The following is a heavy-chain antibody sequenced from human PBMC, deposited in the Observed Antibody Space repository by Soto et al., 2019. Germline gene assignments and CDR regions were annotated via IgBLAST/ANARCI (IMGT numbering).Heavy chain of an antibody. J-gene: IGHJ4*02. Sequence: QVQLQESGPGLVKPSGTLSLTCAVSGASISTNNWWSWVRQPPGKGLEWIGEIYQSGSTSYNPSLKSRVNISVDKSKKQFSLKLSSVNAADTAVYYCARSDGWYALHSWGQGTLVTVSS. CDR1: GASISTNNW. V-gene: IGHV4-4*02. CDR3: ARSDGWYALHS. D-gene: IGHD6-19*01. CDR2: IYQSGST.